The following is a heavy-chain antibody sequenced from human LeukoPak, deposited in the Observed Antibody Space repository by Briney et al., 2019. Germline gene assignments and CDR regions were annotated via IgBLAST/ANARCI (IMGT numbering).Heavy chain of an antibody. CDR3: ARDNKVEAGVGFDY. V-gene: IGHV1-18*01. Sequence: GASVKVSCTASGYTFSSYGISWVRQAPGQGPEWMGWLSGYDGDTNYAQNFQGRVTLTTDTSTSTAYMELRSLRSDDTAFYYCARDNKVEAGVGFDYWGQGTLVTVSS. D-gene: IGHD6-13*01. CDR1: GYTFSSYG. J-gene: IGHJ4*02. CDR2: LSGYDGDT.